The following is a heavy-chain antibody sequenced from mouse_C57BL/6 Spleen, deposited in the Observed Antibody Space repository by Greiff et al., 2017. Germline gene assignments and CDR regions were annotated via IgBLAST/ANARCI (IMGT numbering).Heavy chain of an antibody. V-gene: IGHV1-80*01. J-gene: IGHJ1*03. CDR2: IYPGDGDT. Sequence: QVQLKESGAELVKPGASVKISCKASGYAFSSYWMNWVKQRPGKGLEWIGQIYPGDGDTNYNGKFKGKATLTADKSSSTAYMQLSSLTSEDSAVYFCARWITTVRYFDVWGKGTTLTVSS. CDR3: ARWITTVRYFDV. D-gene: IGHD1-1*01. CDR1: GYAFSSYW.